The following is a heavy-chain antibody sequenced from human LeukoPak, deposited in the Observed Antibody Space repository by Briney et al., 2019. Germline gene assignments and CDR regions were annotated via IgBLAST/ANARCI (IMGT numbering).Heavy chain of an antibody. CDR2: ISWDGGST. J-gene: IGHJ4*02. CDR3: AKAHYDILTGLDY. CDR1: GFTFDDYT. Sequence: GGSLRLSCAASGFTFDDYTMHWVRQAPGKGLEWVSLISWDGGSTYYADSVKGRFTISRDNSKNSLCLQMNSLRTEDTALYYCAKAHYDILTGLDYWGQGTLVTVSS. D-gene: IGHD3-9*01. V-gene: IGHV3-43*01.